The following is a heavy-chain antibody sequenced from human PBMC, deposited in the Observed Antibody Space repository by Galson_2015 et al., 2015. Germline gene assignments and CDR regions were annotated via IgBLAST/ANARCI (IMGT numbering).Heavy chain of an antibody. Sequence: SLRLSCAASGFTFSSYTISWVRQAPGKGLEWVSYISSSNATIYYADSVKGRFTISRDNAKNSLYLQMNSLRDEDTAVYYCARDPWRGSYKVFYFDYWGQGTLVTVSS. J-gene: IGHJ4*02. V-gene: IGHV3-48*02. CDR3: ARDPWRGSYKVFYFDY. D-gene: IGHD1-26*01. CDR2: ISSSNATI. CDR1: GFTFSSYT.